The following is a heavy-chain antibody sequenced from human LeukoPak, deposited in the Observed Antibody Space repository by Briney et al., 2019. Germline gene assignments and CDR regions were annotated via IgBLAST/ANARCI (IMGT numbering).Heavy chain of an antibody. CDR2: ISYSRST. Sequence: PSETLSLTCTVSGGSISSHYWSWIRQPPGKGLEWIGYISYSRSTNYNTSLKSRINISEDTSKNQFSLKVSSVTAADTAVYYCTRHDSTVRAFDVWGQGTMVTVSS. CDR1: GGSISSHY. V-gene: IGHV4-59*08. CDR3: TRHDSTVRAFDV. J-gene: IGHJ3*01. D-gene: IGHD4-17*01.